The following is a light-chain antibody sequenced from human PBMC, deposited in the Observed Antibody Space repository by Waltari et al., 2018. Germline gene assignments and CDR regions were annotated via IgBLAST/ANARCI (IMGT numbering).Light chain of an antibody. V-gene: IGKV1-39*01. CDR2: DAF. J-gene: IGKJ2*03. Sequence: DIQMTQSPSSLSSSVGDRVTITCRASQSVATSLNWYHQEPGKAPKLLIYDAFSLHSGVPSRFSGSGSGTDFTLTIYSLQPEDFGTYYCQQSHGFPYSFGQGTNLEI. CDR3: QQSHGFPYS. CDR1: QSVATS.